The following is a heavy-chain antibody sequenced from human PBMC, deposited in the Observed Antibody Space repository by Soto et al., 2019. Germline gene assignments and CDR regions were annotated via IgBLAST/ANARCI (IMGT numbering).Heavy chain of an antibody. D-gene: IGHD3-3*01. V-gene: IGHV3-48*03. Sequence: RQAPGKGLEWVSYISSSGSTIYYADSVKGRFTISRDNAKNSLYLQMNSLRAEDTAVYYCARGGDFWRAAGMDVWGQGTTVTSP. CDR3: ARGGDFWRAAGMDV. J-gene: IGHJ6*02. CDR2: ISSSGSTI.